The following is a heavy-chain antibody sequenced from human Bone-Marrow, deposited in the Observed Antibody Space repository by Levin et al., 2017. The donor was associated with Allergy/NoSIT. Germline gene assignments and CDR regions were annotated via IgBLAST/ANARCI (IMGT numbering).Heavy chain of an antibody. Sequence: PSQTLSLPCTVSGGSIRSFYWSWLRQPPGKGLEWIGYISYTGRTSYNPSLKSRVTIAVDTSKNQFSLKLTSVTAADTAVYFCARQCSYTSCYSFDSWGQGTLVPVSS. CDR2: ISYTGRT. CDR3: ARQCSYTSCYSFDS. V-gene: IGHV4-59*01. J-gene: IGHJ4*02. CDR1: GGSIRSFY. D-gene: IGHD2-2*02.